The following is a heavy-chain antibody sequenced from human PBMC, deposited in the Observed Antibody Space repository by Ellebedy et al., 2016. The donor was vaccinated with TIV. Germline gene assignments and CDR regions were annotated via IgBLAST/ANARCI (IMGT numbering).Heavy chain of an antibody. D-gene: IGHD2-15*01. CDR3: ARGYCSGLICYTDDAFDI. V-gene: IGHV5-51*01. J-gene: IGHJ3*02. CDR1: GYSFTTYW. Sequence: PGGSLRLSCKGSGYSFTTYWIGRVRKMPGKGLEWMGIIYPSDSDNRYSPSFQGQVTISGDKSISTAYLQWSSLKASDTAMYYCARGYCSGLICYTDDAFDIWGQGTMVTVSS. CDR2: IYPSDSDN.